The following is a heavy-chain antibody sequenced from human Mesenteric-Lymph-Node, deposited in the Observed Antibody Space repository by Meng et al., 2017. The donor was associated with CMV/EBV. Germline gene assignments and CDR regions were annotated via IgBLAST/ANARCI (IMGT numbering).Heavy chain of an antibody. V-gene: IGHV4-39*01. CDR1: GDSISNSTYY. D-gene: IGHD3-22*01. CDR3: ARRGNYDSDYSEY. CDR2: VHHSGTT. Sequence: LEEVGPGVGSPSETLPLPCIVSGDSISNSTYYWTWIRQPPGKGLEWIGSVHHSGTTYYNPSLKGRLTISVDTSANLFSLRLTTATAADTATYYCARRGNYDSDYSEYWGQGTLVTVSS. J-gene: IGHJ4*02.